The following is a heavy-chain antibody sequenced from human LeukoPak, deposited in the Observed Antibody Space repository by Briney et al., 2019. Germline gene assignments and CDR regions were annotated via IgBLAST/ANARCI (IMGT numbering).Heavy chain of an antibody. Sequence: ASVKVSCKASGGTFSSYAISWVRQAPGQGLEWMGGIIPIFGTANYAQKFQGRVTITTDESTSTAYMELSSLRSEDTAVYYCARESTPAANPAVLDYWGQGTLVTVSS. CDR1: GGTFSSYA. D-gene: IGHD2-2*01. V-gene: IGHV1-69*05. CDR2: IIPIFGTA. J-gene: IGHJ4*02. CDR3: ARESTPAANPAVLDY.